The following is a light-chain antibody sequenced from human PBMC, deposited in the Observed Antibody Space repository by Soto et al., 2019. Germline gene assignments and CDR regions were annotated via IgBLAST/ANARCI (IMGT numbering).Light chain of an antibody. CDR1: RKDIGGYNY. Sequence: QSALTQPASGSGSPGQSITISRPGNRKDIGGYNYVSWYKQHPGEPPKLLIYDVTDRPSGISNRFSGSKSGNTASLTISGLQTDDEADYYCGSSISASAYVFGTGTKVNVL. CDR2: DVT. V-gene: IGLV2-14*03. J-gene: IGLJ1*01. CDR3: GSSISASAYV.